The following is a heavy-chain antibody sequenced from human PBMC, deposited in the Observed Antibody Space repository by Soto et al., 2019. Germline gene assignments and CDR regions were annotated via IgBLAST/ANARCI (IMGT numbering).Heavy chain of an antibody. V-gene: IGHV4-31*03. CDR2: IYYSGST. Sequence: QVQLQESGPGLVKPSQTLSLTCTVSGGSISSGGYYWSWIRQHPGKGLEWIGYIYYSGSTYYNPSLKSRVTISVDTSKNQFSLKLSSVTAADTAVYYCARGLRITMVRGNWFDPWGQVTLVTVSS. CDR3: ARGLRITMVRGNWFDP. CDR1: GGSISSGGYY. D-gene: IGHD3-10*01. J-gene: IGHJ5*02.